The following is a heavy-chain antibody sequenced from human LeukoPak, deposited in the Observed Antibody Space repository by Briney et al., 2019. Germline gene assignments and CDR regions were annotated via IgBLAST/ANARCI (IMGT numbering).Heavy chain of an antibody. Sequence: GGSLRLSCAASGFIFRNYVMRWVRQAPGKRLAWVSTITTTGGSTDYADSVKGRFTISRDNSKNTLYLQMNSLRAEDTAVYYCARDSESGMDYWGQGTLVTISS. CDR3: ARDSESGMDY. D-gene: IGHD5-24*01. V-gene: IGHV3-23*01. J-gene: IGHJ4*02. CDR2: ITTTGGST. CDR1: GFIFRNYV.